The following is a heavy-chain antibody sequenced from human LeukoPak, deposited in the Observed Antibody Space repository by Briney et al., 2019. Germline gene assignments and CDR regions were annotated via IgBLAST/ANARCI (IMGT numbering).Heavy chain of an antibody. D-gene: IGHD6-13*01. CDR2: IKRGGSEK. Sequence: GGSLRLSCAVSGFDFSQHWMTWVRQAPGKGLEWVADIKRGGSEKNYVDSVKGRFTISRDNAKNSLYLQMNSLRDEDTAVYYCARDQNIAASGTWYDDFYYYDMDVWGQGTTVTVSS. V-gene: IGHV3-7*01. J-gene: IGHJ6*02. CDR3: ARDQNIAASGTWYDDFYYYDMDV. CDR1: GFDFSQHW.